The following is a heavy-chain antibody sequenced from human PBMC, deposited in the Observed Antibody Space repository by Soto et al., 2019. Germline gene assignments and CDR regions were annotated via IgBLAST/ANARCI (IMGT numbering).Heavy chain of an antibody. V-gene: IGHV3-48*03. CDR3: VRDVHLDY. Sequence: GGSLRLSCTASGFPFSNYEMNWVRQAPGKGLEWVSYISSGGTNKFYADSLQGRVSVSRDNHKNSLILEMDRLTVEDTATYYCVRDVHLDYWGLGSLVTVPS. CDR2: ISSGGTNK. CDR1: GFPFSNYE. J-gene: IGHJ4*02.